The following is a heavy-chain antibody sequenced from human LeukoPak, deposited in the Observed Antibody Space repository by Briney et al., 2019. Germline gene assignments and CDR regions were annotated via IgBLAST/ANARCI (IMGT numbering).Heavy chain of an antibody. CDR3: ARNIPRYCSSTSCSVLGGGHNYFDP. CDR1: GGSISSSSYY. CDR2: IYYSKTT. Sequence: SETLSLTCTVSGGSISSSSYYWSWIRQPPGKGLEWIGYIYYSKTTNYNPSLKSRVTISVDTSKNQFSLKLSSVTAADTAVYYCARNIPRYCSSTSCSVLGGGHNYFDPWGQGTLVTVSS. J-gene: IGHJ5*02. V-gene: IGHV4-61*01. D-gene: IGHD2-2*01.